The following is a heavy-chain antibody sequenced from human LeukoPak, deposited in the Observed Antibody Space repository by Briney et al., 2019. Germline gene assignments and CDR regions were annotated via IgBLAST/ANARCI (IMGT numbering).Heavy chain of an antibody. Sequence: LPGGSLRLSCAASGFTFSNAWMHWVRQAPGKGLEWVSLIKNVGSVTRYADSVKGRFIISRDDAKNTLDLQMNSLKVDDTAVYYCATGHSYGYDYWGQGILVTVSS. D-gene: IGHD5-18*01. CDR2: IKNVGSVT. CDR3: ATGHSYGYDY. CDR1: GFTFSNAW. V-gene: IGHV3-74*01. J-gene: IGHJ4*02.